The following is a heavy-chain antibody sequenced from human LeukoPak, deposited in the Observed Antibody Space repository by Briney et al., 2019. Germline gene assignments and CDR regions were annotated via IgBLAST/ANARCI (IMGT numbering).Heavy chain of an antibody. V-gene: IGHV1-69*06. J-gene: IGHJ4*02. CDR3: AGRTKYYYDSSGWLPDY. CDR1: GGTFSSYA. D-gene: IGHD3-22*01. Sequence: GASVKVSCKASGGTFSSYAISWVRQAPGQGLEWMGGIIPIFGTANYAQKFQGRVTITADKSTSTAYMELSSLRSEDTAVYYCAGRTKYYYDSSGWLPDYWGQGTLVTVSS. CDR2: IIPIFGTA.